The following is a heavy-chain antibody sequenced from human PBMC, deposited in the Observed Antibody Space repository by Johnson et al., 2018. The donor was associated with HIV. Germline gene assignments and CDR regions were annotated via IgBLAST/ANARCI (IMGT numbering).Heavy chain of an antibody. V-gene: IGHV3-30*02. Sequence: VQLVESGGDVVQPGGSLRLSCAASGFIFTSYGMHWVRQDPGKGLEWVTFIRYDGSNKYYAKTVKGRFTISRDNSKNTLYLQMGSLRAEDMAVYYCARDDSSSNGRAFDIWGQGTMVTVSS. D-gene: IGHD6-6*01. CDR2: IRYDGSNK. CDR1: GFIFTSYG. J-gene: IGHJ3*02. CDR3: ARDDSSSNGRAFDI.